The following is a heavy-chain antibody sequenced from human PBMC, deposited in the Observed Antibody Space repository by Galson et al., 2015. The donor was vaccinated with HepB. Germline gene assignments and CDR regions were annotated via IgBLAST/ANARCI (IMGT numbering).Heavy chain of an antibody. CDR1: GFTFTTYA. J-gene: IGHJ6*02. CDR3: AKALKGGLDV. CDR2: FSGSGSNT. V-gene: IGHV3-23*01. D-gene: IGHD3-16*01. Sequence: LRLSCAASGFTFTTYALSWVRQAPGKGLEWVSGFSGSGSNTYYADSVKGRFTSSRDNSKNRLYLQMNSLRAEDTAVYYCAKALKGGLDVWGQGTTVTVSS.